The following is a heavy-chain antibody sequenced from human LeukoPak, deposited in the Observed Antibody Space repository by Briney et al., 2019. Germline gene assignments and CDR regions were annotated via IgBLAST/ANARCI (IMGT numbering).Heavy chain of an antibody. D-gene: IGHD6-13*01. CDR2: IKSKADGGTS. CDR3: TTEGKYSSSGTFWFDP. Sequence: GGSLRPSCATSGITLTDAWMAWVRQAPGQGLDWIGRIKSKADGGTSDYASRVKDRFTISRDDSKTTVYLQINSLKTEATGVYYCTTEGKYSSSGTFWFDPWGQGTLVTVSS. CDR1: GITLTDAW. V-gene: IGHV3-15*01. J-gene: IGHJ5*02.